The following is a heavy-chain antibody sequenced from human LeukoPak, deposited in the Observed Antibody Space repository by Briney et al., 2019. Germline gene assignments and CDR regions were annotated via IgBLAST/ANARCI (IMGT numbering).Heavy chain of an antibody. CDR1: GGSISSYY. Sequence: SETLSLTCTVSGGSISSYYWSWIRQPGGKGLEWIGRIYTSGSTNYNPSLKSRVTMSVDTSKHQFSLKLSSVTAADTAVYYCARDPITIFGVTYMDVWGKGTTVTVSS. J-gene: IGHJ6*03. D-gene: IGHD3-3*01. V-gene: IGHV4-4*07. CDR3: ARDPITIFGVTYMDV. CDR2: IYTSGST.